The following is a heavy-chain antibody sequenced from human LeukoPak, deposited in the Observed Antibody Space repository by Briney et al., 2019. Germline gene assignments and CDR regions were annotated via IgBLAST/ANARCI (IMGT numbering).Heavy chain of an antibody. Sequence: GGSLRLPCAASGFTFSSYGMHWVRQAPGKGLEWVAVIWYDGSNKYYADSAKGRFTISRDNSKNTLYLQMNSLRAEDTAVYYCARGACSSTSCRTRSWFDPWGQGTLVTVSS. CDR2: IWYDGSNK. CDR1: GFTFSSYG. D-gene: IGHD2-2*01. CDR3: ARGACSSTSCRTRSWFDP. J-gene: IGHJ5*02. V-gene: IGHV3-33*01.